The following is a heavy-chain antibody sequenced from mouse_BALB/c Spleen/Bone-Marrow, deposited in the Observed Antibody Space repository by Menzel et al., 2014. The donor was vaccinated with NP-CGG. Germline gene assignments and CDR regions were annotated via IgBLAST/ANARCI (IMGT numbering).Heavy chain of an antibody. V-gene: IGHV14-3*02. CDR3: ARYYRYGNYAMDY. CDR2: IDPANGNT. J-gene: IGHJ4*01. D-gene: IGHD2-14*01. Sequence: VQLKQSGAELVKPGASVELSCTASGFNIKDTYMHWVKQRPEQGLEWIGRIDPANGNTKYDPKFQGKATITADTSSNTAYLQLSSLTSEDTAVYYCARYYRYGNYAMDYWGQGTSVTVSS. CDR1: GFNIKDTY.